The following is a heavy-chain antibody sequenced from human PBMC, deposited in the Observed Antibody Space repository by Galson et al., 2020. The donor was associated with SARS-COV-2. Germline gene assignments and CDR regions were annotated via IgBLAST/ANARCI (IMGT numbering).Heavy chain of an antibody. CDR1: ADSIRSFY. D-gene: IGHD2-8*02. Sequence: SETLSLTFNASADSIRSFYLSWIWQPAGKGLEWIGRSYTRGRFDTTASANYNPSLKSRVALSVDTASNQFPLKLNSVTAADTAMFYCAAQRSINSAWWFWSQGILVTVSS. CDR3: AAQRSINSAWWF. V-gene: IGHV4-4*07. J-gene: IGHJ4*01. CDR2: SYTRGRFDTTASA.